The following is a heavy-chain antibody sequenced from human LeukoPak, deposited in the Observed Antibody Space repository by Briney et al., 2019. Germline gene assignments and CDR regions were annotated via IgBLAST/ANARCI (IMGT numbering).Heavy chain of an antibody. Sequence: PSETLSLTCTVSGGSISSSSYYWGWIRQPPGKGLEWIGSIYYSGSTYYNPSLKSRVTISVDTSKNQFSLKLSSVTAADTAVYYCARRTFPSGYLDYWGQGTLVTVSS. CDR1: GGSISSSSYY. CDR2: IYYSGST. CDR3: ARRTFPSGYLDY. V-gene: IGHV4-39*07. J-gene: IGHJ4*02. D-gene: IGHD3-22*01.